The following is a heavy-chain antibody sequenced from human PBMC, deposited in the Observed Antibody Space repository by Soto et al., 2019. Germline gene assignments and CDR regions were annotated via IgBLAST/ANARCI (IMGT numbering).Heavy chain of an antibody. D-gene: IGHD6-19*01. V-gene: IGHV4-59*01. CDR2: IYYSGST. Sequence: SETLSLTCTVSGGSISSYYWSWIRQPPGKGLEWIGYIYYSGSTNYNPSLKSRVTLSVDTSKNQFSLRLSSVTAADTAVYYCARVRYSSGWYEIDYWGQGTLVTVSS. CDR1: GGSISSYY. CDR3: ARVRYSSGWYEIDY. J-gene: IGHJ4*02.